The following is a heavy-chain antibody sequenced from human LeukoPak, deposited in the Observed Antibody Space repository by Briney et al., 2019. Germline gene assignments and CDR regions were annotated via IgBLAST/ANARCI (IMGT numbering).Heavy chain of an antibody. J-gene: IGHJ5*02. CDR1: GFTFSSYG. CDR2: ISYDGSNK. D-gene: IGHD1-26*01. V-gene: IGHV3-30*18. CDR3: AKGREVLPDNWLDP. Sequence: GGSLRLSCAASGFTFSSYGMHWVRQAPGKGLEWVAVISYDGSNKYYADSVKGRLTISRDNSKNTLYLQMNSLRAEDTAVYYCAKGREVLPDNWLDPWGQGTLVIVSS.